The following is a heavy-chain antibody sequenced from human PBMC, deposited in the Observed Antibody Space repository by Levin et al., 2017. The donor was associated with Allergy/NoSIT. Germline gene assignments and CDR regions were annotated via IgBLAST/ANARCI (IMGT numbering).Heavy chain of an antibody. CDR1: GGTFSSYT. V-gene: IGHV1-69*02. Sequence: SVKVSCKASGGTFSSYTISWVRQAPGQGLEWMGRIIPILGIANYAQKFQGRVTITADKSTSTAYMELSSLRSEDTAVYYCASFSSIVGATLDYWGQGTLVTVSS. D-gene: IGHD1-26*01. J-gene: IGHJ4*02. CDR2: IIPILGIA. CDR3: ASFSSIVGATLDY.